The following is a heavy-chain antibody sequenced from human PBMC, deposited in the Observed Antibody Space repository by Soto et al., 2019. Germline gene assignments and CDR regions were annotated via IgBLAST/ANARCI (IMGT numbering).Heavy chain of an antibody. J-gene: IGHJ4*02. CDR2: MNPDSGHA. CDR3: ARKPDRGDCIDYYELDN. CDR1: GYNFTNSD. V-gene: IGHV1-8*01. Sequence: QVQLVQSGAEVKKPGASVKVSCKASGYNFTNSDLNWVRQAPGQGLEWMGCMNPDSGHAAYAQKFQGRVTLTTSTSTSTVYMEMRSLRSEDTAVDYCARKPDRGDCIDYYELDNWGQGTLVTVSS. D-gene: IGHD3-22*01.